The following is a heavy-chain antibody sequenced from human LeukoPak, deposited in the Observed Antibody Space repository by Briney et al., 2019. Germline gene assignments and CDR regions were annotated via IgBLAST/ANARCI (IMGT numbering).Heavy chain of an antibody. CDR2: VTGRGVAT. J-gene: IGHJ4*01. V-gene: IGHV3-23*01. D-gene: IGHD4-17*01. CDR3: ASDPNGDYVGALGF. CDR1: GFAFSSYA. Sequence: GGSLRLSCADSGFAFSSYALAWVRQAPGKGLEWVSAVTGRGVATHYADSVKGRFTISGDNSKKTMYLQMNSLRAEDTAIYYCASDPNGDYVGALGFWGRGTLVTVSS.